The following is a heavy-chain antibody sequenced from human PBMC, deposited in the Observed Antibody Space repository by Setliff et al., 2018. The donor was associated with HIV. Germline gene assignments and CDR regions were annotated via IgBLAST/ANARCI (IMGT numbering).Heavy chain of an antibody. J-gene: IGHJ4*02. Sequence: PSETLSLTCAVSGVSISAYFWSWIRQSPEKGLEWIGYIDNSGNTNYSPSLKSRITISRDASKNQFSLKLNSVTAADAAVYYCARSTPSVGYISEHWGQGTLVTVSS. D-gene: IGHD5-12*01. CDR1: GVSISAYF. CDR2: IDNSGNT. V-gene: IGHV4-59*01. CDR3: ARSTPSVGYISEH.